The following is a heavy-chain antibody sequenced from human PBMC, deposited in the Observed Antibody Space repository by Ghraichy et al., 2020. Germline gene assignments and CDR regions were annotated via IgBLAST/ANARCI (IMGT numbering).Heavy chain of an antibody. Sequence: SETLSLTCTVSGGSISSYYWSWIRQPPGKGLEWIGYIYYSGSTNYNPSLKSRVTISVDTSKNQFSLKLSSVTAADTAVYYCARITEVPAAVYYYYGMDVWGQGTTVTVSS. CDR2: IYYSGST. V-gene: IGHV4-59*01. CDR1: GGSISSYY. J-gene: IGHJ6*02. D-gene: IGHD2-2*01. CDR3: ARITEVPAAVYYYYGMDV.